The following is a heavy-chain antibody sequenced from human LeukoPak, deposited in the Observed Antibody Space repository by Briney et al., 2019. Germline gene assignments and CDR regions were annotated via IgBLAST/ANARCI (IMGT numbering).Heavy chain of an antibody. J-gene: IGHJ6*02. CDR2: IKQDGSEK. V-gene: IGHV3-7*01. CDR3: ASTYYDFWSGYPYGMDV. D-gene: IGHD3-3*01. CDR1: GFTFSSYW. Sequence: PGGSLRLSCAASGFTFSSYWMSWVRQAPGKGLEWVANIKQDGSEKYYVGSVKGRFTISRDNAKNSLYLQMNSLRAEDTAVYYCASTYYDFWSGYPYGMDVWGQGTTVTVSS.